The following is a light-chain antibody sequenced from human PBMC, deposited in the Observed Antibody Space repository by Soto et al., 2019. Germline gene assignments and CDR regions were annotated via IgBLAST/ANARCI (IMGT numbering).Light chain of an antibody. CDR3: SSYSISTAYL. CDR1: SSDVGGYDY. CDR2: EVS. Sequence: SALTQPASVSGSPGQSITISCTGTSSDVGGYDYVSWYQLHPGKAPKLMVFEVSNRPSGVSYRFSGSKSGNTASLTISGLQAEDEADYFFSSYSISTAYLFGTGTKLTVL. J-gene: IGLJ1*01. V-gene: IGLV2-14*01.